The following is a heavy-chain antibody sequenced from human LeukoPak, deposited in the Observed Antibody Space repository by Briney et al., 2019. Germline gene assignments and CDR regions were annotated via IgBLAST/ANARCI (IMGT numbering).Heavy chain of an antibody. CDR3: AKDEGYYYMDV. Sequence: PGGSLRLSCAASGFTFSSYNMHWVRQAPGKGLEWVSSISSRSSYIYYADSLKGRFTISRDNAKNSLYLQMNSLRAEDTAVYYCAKDEGYYYMDVWGKGTTVTISS. CDR1: GFTFSSYN. CDR2: ISSRSSYI. V-gene: IGHV3-21*01. J-gene: IGHJ6*03.